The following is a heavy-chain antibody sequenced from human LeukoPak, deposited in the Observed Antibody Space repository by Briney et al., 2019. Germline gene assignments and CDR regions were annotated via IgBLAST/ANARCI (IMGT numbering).Heavy chain of an antibody. J-gene: IGHJ6*02. CDR3: ARDAVDTANAV. Sequence: GGSLRPSCAASGFTFTTYWMHWVRQAPGKGLVWVSHINSDGSITSYADSVKGRFTISRDNAKNTLYLQMNSLRAEDTAVYYCARDAVDTANAVWGQGTTVTVSS. CDR2: INSDGSIT. D-gene: IGHD5-18*01. V-gene: IGHV3-74*01. CDR1: GFTFTTYW.